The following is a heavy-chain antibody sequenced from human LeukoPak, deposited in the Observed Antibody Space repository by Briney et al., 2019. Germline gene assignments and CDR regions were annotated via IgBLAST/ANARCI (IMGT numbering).Heavy chain of an antibody. V-gene: IGHV3-21*04. Sequence: GGSLRLSCAASGFTFSSYSMNWVRQAPGKGLEWVSSISSSSSYIYYADSVKGRFTISRDNAKNSLYLQMNSLRAEDTAVYYCAKELYGSGSYYRDYFDYWGQGTLVTVSS. CDR1: GFTFSSYS. CDR3: AKELYGSGSYYRDYFDY. J-gene: IGHJ4*02. D-gene: IGHD3-10*01. CDR2: ISSSSSYI.